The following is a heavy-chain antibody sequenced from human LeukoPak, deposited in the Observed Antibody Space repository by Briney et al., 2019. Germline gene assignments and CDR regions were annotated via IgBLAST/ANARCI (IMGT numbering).Heavy chain of an antibody. CDR2: ISSSSSYI. Sequence: GGSLRLSCAASGFTFSSYSMNWVRQAPGKGLEWVSSISSSSSYIYYADSVKGRFTISRDNTKNSLYLQMNSLRAEDTAVYYCAREDYYDSSGYSPGAFDIWGQGTMVTVTS. CDR1: GFTFSSYS. D-gene: IGHD3-22*01. CDR3: AREDYYDSSGYSPGAFDI. J-gene: IGHJ3*02. V-gene: IGHV3-21*01.